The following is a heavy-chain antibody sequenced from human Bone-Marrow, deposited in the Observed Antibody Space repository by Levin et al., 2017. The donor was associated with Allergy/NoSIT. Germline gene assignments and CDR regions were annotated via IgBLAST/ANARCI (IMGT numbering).Heavy chain of an antibody. CDR3: ARDRSVTLAGYYTACDI. CDR2: IIPMFGTT. D-gene: IGHD3-9*01. Sequence: KISCKTSGDTFNNYAINWVRQAPGQGLEWMGGIIPMFGTTAFAQKFQGRVTIIADKSTSTVYMDLSSLRSEDTAVYYCARDRSVTLAGYYTACDIWGQGTRVTVSS. V-gene: IGHV1-69*06. CDR1: GDTFNNYA. J-gene: IGHJ3*02.